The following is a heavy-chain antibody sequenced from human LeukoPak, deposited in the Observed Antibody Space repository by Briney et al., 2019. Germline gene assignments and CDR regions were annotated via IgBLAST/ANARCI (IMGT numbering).Heavy chain of an antibody. J-gene: IGHJ6*02. CDR1: GGSISSYY. CDR2: IYYSGST. V-gene: IGHV4-59*01. CDR3: ARDLGYSSGWPYYYYGMDV. Sequence: PSETLSLTCTVSGGSISSYYWSWIRQPPGKGLEWIGYIYYSGSTNYIPSLKSRVTISVDTSKNQFSLKLSSVTAADTAVYYCARDLGYSSGWPYYYYGMDVWGQGTTVTVSS. D-gene: IGHD6-19*01.